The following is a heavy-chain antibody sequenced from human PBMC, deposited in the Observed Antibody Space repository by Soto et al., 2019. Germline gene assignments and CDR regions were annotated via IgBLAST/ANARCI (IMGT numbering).Heavy chain of an antibody. Sequence: EVQLVESGGGLVRPWESLRLSCAASGFTFSSYTMTWVRHAPGKGLEWVSSISFSSTNIHYADSVRGRFTISRDNAKNSLYLQMNSRRVEDTAIYYCARGAGDLPYWGQGTLVTVSS. CDR2: ISFSSTNI. V-gene: IGHV3-21*01. CDR1: GFTFSSYT. CDR3: ARGAGDLPY. J-gene: IGHJ4*02. D-gene: IGHD7-27*01.